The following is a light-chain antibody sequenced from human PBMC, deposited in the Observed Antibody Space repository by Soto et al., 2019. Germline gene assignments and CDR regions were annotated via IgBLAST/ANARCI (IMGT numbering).Light chain of an antibody. J-gene: IGLJ1*01. CDR3: CSDAGSSTLYV. V-gene: IGLV2-14*01. Sequence: QSVLTQPASVSKSPGQSITISCTGTSSDVGGYKYVSWYQQHPGKAPKLMIYDVSNRPSGVSNRFSGSKSGNTASLTISGLQAEDEADYYCCSDAGSSTLYVFGTGTKVTVL. CDR1: SSDVGGYKY. CDR2: DVS.